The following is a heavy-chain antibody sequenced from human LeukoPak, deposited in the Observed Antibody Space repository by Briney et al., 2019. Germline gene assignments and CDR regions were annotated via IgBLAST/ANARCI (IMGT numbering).Heavy chain of an antibody. J-gene: IGHJ4*02. CDR2: IYYSGST. CDR1: GGSFSSYY. V-gene: IGHV4-59*01. D-gene: IGHD3-22*01. Sequence: SETLSLTCTVSGGSFSSYYWSWIRQPPGKGLEWIGYIYYSGSTSYNPSLKSRVTISLDTSKNQFSLKLSSVTAADTAVYYCARAPGGGYYSYYFDYWGQGTLVTVSS. CDR3: ARAPGGGYYSYYFDY.